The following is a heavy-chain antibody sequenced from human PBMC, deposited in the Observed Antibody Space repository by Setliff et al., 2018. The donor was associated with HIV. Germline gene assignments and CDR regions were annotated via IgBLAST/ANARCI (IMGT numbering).Heavy chain of an antibody. Sequence: PSETLSLTCTVSGGSINNHYWYRIRQPPGKRLEWIGYIYISGTTNYNPSLKNRVTMSLDTSKTQVSLRLTSVTAADTAVYYCARRSIVGVTRGFYYYGLDVWGQGTTVTVSS. CDR3: ARRSIVGVTRGFYYYGLDV. D-gene: IGHD1-26*01. CDR1: GGSINNHY. CDR2: IYISGTT. J-gene: IGHJ6*02. V-gene: IGHV4-4*09.